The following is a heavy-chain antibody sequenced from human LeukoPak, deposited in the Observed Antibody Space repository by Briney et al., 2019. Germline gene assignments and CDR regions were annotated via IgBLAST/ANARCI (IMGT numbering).Heavy chain of an antibody. J-gene: IGHJ6*03. CDR3: ARGVWELQDNYYYYYMDV. D-gene: IGHD1-26*01. CDR1: GYSISSGYY. CDR2: IYHSGST. V-gene: IGHV4-38-2*02. Sequence: PSETLSLTCTVSGYSISSGYYWGWIRQPPGKGLEWIGSIYHSGSTYYNPSLKSRVTISVDTSKNQFSLKLSSVTAADTAVYYCARGVWELQDNYYYYYMDVWGKGTTVTVSS.